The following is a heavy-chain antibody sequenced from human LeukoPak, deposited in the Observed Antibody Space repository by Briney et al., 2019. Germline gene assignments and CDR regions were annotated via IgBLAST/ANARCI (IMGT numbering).Heavy chain of an antibody. V-gene: IGHV3-33*01. D-gene: IGHD6-25*01. Sequence: GRSLTLSCVPSGFSFSSYGVHWVRQAPGKGLEWVAVIWSHGNRRHHADSVEGRFTISRDNSKSILYLQMNNLRAEDTALYYCARDSAADDNDFDVWGQGTMVTVSS. CDR2: IWSHGNRR. J-gene: IGHJ3*01. CDR3: ARDSAADDNDFDV. CDR1: GFSFSSYG.